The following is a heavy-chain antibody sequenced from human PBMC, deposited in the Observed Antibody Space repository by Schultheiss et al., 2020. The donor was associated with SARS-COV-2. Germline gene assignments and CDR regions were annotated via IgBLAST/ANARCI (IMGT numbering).Heavy chain of an antibody. Sequence: GGSLRLSCAASGFTFSSYAMSWVRQAPGKGLERVSVVSGSGGGTFYADSVKGRFTISRDNAKNSLYLQMNSLRADDTALYYCAKGGTVVGNDLDYWGQGTLVTVSS. J-gene: IGHJ4*02. CDR3: AKGGTVVGNDLDY. CDR1: GFTFSSYA. CDR2: VSGSGGGT. V-gene: IGHV3-23*01. D-gene: IGHD4-23*01.